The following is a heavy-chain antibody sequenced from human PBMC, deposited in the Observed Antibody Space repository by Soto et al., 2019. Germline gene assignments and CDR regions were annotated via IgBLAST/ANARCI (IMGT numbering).Heavy chain of an antibody. CDR2: ISGGGGST. Sequence: VQLLESGGGLVQPGGSLRLSCAASGFTFGSHAMSWVRQAPGKGLEWVSAISGGGGSTYYADSVKGRLTISRDNSKNTLYLQMNSLRAEDAALYYCAKNYYDSTGFDAFDIWGQGTMVTVSS. V-gene: IGHV3-23*01. D-gene: IGHD3-22*01. CDR3: AKNYYDSTGFDAFDI. CDR1: GFTFGSHA. J-gene: IGHJ3*02.